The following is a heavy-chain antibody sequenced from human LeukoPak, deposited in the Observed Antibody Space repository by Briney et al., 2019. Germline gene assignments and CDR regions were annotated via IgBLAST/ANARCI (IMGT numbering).Heavy chain of an antibody. D-gene: IGHD1-26*01. V-gene: IGHV4-30-2*01. Sequence: SQTLSLTCTVSGGSIYGGGYYWSWIRQPPGKGLEWIGYIYHSGTTYYNPSLKSRVTISIDRSKNQFSLKLSSVTAADTAVYYCARARDTTGGSNWFDPWGQGTLVTVSS. CDR3: ARARDTTGGSNWFDP. CDR2: IYHSGTT. J-gene: IGHJ5*02. CDR1: GGSIYGGGYY.